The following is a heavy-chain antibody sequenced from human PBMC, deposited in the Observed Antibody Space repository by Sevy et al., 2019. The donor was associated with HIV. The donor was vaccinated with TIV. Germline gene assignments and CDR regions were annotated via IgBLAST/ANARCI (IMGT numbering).Heavy chain of an antibody. CDR3: TRDSKRRGFSARLDY. CDR2: ITSKTDGGTS. Sequence: GGSLRLSCAASGFTFSNAWMSWVRQAPGKGLEWVGRITSKTDGGTSDYAGTVKGRFTISKDNSKNTLYLQMNSLKTEDRAMYCCTRDSKRRGFSARLDYWGQGTLVTVSS. CDR1: GFTFSNAW. V-gene: IGHV3-15*01. J-gene: IGHJ4*02. D-gene: IGHD3-10*01.